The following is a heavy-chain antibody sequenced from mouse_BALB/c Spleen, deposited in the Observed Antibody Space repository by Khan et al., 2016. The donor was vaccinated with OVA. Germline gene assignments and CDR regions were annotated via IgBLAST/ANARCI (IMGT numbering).Heavy chain of an antibody. V-gene: IGHV4-1*02. Sequence: EVKLLESGGGLVQPGGSLKLSCAASGFDFSRYWMSWVRQAPGKGLEWIGEINPDSSTIIYTPSLKDKFIISRDNAKNTLYLQMSKVRSEDSALYFCASMYWYFDVWGAGTTVTVSS. CDR1: GFDFSRYW. CDR3: ASMYWYFDV. CDR2: INPDSSTI. J-gene: IGHJ1*01.